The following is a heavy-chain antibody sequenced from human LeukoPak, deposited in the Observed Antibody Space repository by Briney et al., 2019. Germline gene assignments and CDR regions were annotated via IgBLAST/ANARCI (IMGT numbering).Heavy chain of an antibody. J-gene: IGHJ4*02. D-gene: IGHD3-10*01. CDR2: INHSGST. CDR1: GGSFSGYY. V-gene: IGHV4-34*01. CDR3: ARTYGSGSYYVY. Sequence: PSETLSLTCAVYGGSFSGYYWSWIRQPPGKGLEWIGEINHSGSTNYNPSLKSRVTISVDTSKNQFSLKLSSVTAADTAVYSCARTYGSGSYYVYWGQGTLVTVSS.